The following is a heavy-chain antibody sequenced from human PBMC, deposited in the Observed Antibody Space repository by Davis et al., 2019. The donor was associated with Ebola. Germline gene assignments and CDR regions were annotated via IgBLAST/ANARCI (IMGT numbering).Heavy chain of an antibody. D-gene: IGHD6-19*01. CDR3: ARGVMIAVAGTGYAFAV. CDR1: GVTFSSDC. J-gene: IGHJ3*01. V-gene: IGHV3-7*01. CDR2: IKQDGSEK. Sequence: ESLTLTCAASGVTFSSDCLSWVRQAPGKGLKWVANIKQDGSEKYYVDSVKGRFTISRDNAKNSLYLQMNSMRAEDTAVYYCARGVMIAVAGTGYAFAVWGQGTMVTVSS.